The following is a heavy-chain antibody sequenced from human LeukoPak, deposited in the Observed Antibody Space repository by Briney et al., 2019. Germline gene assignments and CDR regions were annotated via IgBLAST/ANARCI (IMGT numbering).Heavy chain of an antibody. J-gene: IGHJ4*02. CDR2: MNPNSGNT. D-gene: IGHD3-10*01. CDR1: GYTFTSYD. Sequence: GASVKVSCKASGYTFTSYDINWVRQATGQGLEWMGWMNPNSGNTGYAQKFQGRVTMTRNTSISTAYMELSSLRSEDTAVYYCARGRYYGSGSYYGYDFDYWGQGTLVTVSP. CDR3: ARGRYYGSGSYYGYDFDY. V-gene: IGHV1-8*01.